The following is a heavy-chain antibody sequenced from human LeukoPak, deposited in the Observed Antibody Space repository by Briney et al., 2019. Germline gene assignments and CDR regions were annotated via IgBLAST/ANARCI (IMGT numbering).Heavy chain of an antibody. V-gene: IGHV4-59*08. J-gene: IGHJ4*02. CDR3: ARWYSSGWAFDY. D-gene: IGHD6-19*01. CDR1: GGSISSYY. Sequence: SETLSLTCTVSGGSISSYYWSWIRQPPGKELEWIGYSYYSGSTNYNPSLKSRVTISVDTSKNQFSLKLSSVTAADTAVYYCARWYSSGWAFDYWGQGTLVTVSS. CDR2: SYYSGST.